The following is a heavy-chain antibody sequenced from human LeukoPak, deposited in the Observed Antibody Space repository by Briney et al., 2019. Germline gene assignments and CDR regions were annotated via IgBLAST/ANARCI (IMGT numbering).Heavy chain of an antibody. CDR2: ISAYNGNT. J-gene: IGHJ4*02. CDR1: GYTFTSYG. D-gene: IGHD3-3*01. Sequence: ASVKVSCKASGYTFTSYGISWVRQAPGQGLEWMGWISAYNGNTNYAQKLQGRVTMTTDTSTSTAYMELRSLRSDDTAVYYCAAARVLRFLEWLPDFDYWGQGTLVTVSS. V-gene: IGHV1-18*01. CDR3: AAARVLRFLEWLPDFDY.